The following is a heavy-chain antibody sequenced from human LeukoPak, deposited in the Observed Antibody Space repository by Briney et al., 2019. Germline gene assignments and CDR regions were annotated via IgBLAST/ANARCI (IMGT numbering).Heavy chain of an antibody. J-gene: IGHJ4*02. Sequence: GGSLRLSCAASGFTFTNYWMTWVRQAPGKGPEWVANIRQDGSETNYVDSVRGRFTIARDNTKNSLYLQMTSLRGEDTAVYYCASRAGKPGNTPWCFDYWGQGTLVTVSS. V-gene: IGHV3-7*01. CDR1: GFTFTNYW. D-gene: IGHD1-7*01. CDR3: ASRAGKPGNTPWCFDY. CDR2: IRQDGSET.